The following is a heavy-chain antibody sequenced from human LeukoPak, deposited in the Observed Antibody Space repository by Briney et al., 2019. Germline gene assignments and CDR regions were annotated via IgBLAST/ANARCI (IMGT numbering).Heavy chain of an antibody. V-gene: IGHV3-69-1*01. CDR2: MTTGGNI. CDR3: ARDWRDSSGKFPNDVFDI. CDR1: GFTFSTYA. Sequence: KPGGSLRLSCAASGFTFSTYAMSWVRQAPGKGLEWVSAMTTGGNIHYADSVKGRFTISRDNAKNSLYLQMNSLRAEDTAVYYCARDWRDSSGKFPNDVFDIWGQGTMVTVSS. D-gene: IGHD3-22*01. J-gene: IGHJ3*02.